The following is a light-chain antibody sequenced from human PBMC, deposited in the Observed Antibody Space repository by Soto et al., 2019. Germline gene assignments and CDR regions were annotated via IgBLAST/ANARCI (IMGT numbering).Light chain of an antibody. CDR3: QQYYSSPAWT. CDR2: AAS. V-gene: IGKV1-39*01. J-gene: IGKJ1*01. CDR1: QSISPY. Sequence: DIPMTQSPSSLSASVGDRVTITCRASQSISPYLNWYQQKPGKVPKLLIHAASSLQSGVPSRFSGSGSGTDFTLTISSLQPEDFATYYCQQYYSSPAWTFGQGTKVEIK.